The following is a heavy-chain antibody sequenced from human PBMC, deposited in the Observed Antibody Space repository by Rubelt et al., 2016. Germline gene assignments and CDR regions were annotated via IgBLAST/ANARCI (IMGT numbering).Heavy chain of an antibody. CDR2: INPNSGDT. J-gene: IGHJ4*02. CDR3: ASSSGSYYSLDY. Sequence: QVQLLQSGAEVKKPGASVRVSCKASGYTFTDYYIHWVRQAPGQGLEWMGGINPNSGDTHYAQNFEDRITWTRDTSISTVSMEINRLRSDDTAMYYCASSSGSYYSLDYWGQGTLVTVSS. CDR1: GYTFTDYY. D-gene: IGHD1-26*01. V-gene: IGHV1-2*02.